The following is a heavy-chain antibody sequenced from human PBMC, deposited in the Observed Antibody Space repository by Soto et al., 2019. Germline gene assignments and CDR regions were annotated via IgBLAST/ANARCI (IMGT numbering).Heavy chain of an antibody. CDR2: ISYDGSNK. CDR1: GFTFSSYA. J-gene: IGHJ5*02. CDR3: ARDPGYYDSSGAGFDP. Sequence: QVQLVESGGGVVQPGGSLRLSCAASGFTFSSYAMHWVRQAPGKGLEWVAVISYDGSNKYYADSVKGRFTISRDNSKNTLYLQMNSLRAEDTAVYYCARDPGYYDSSGAGFDPWGQGTLVTVSS. V-gene: IGHV3-30-3*01. D-gene: IGHD3-22*01.